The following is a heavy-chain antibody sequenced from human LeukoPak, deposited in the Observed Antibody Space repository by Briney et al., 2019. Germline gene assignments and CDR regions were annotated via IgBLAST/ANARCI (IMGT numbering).Heavy chain of an antibody. J-gene: IGHJ6*03. V-gene: IGHV4-61*02. Sequence: PSETLSLTCTVSGASISSGTYYWNWIRQPAGKGLEWIGRIYTSGTTNYNPSLKSRVTISLDTSKSQISLRLSSVTAADTAMYYCARGNTVAGHYYSYYMDVWGKGTTVTISS. CDR3: ARGNTVAGHYYSYYMDV. CDR1: GASISSGTYY. CDR2: IYTSGTT. D-gene: IGHD4-11*01.